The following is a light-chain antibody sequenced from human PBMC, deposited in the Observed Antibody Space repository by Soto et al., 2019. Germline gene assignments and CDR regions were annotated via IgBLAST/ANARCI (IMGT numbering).Light chain of an antibody. CDR1: QSVSNNY. CDR2: GAS. J-gene: IGKJ1*01. CDR3: QQYGSSGT. V-gene: IGKV3-20*01. Sequence: EILLTQSPGTLSRSPGERATLSCRASQSVSNNYLAWYKQKPCHAPRLLIYGASNRATGIPDRLSGSGSGTEFTLTISRMEPEDFAVYYCQQYGSSGTFGHGTKVDIK.